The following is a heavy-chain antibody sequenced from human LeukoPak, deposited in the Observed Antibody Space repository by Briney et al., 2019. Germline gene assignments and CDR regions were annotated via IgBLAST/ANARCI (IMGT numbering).Heavy chain of an antibody. D-gene: IGHD4-11*01. Sequence: PSETLSLTCTVSGGSISSYYWSWIRQPAGKGLEWIGRIYTSGSTNYNPSLKSRVTMSVDTSKNQFSLKLSSVTAADTAVYYCARDFDQRTRGHDYSNYGAFDIWGQGTMVTVSS. CDR1: GGSISSYY. V-gene: IGHV4-4*07. J-gene: IGHJ3*02. CDR3: ARDFDQRTRGHDYSNYGAFDI. CDR2: IYTSGST.